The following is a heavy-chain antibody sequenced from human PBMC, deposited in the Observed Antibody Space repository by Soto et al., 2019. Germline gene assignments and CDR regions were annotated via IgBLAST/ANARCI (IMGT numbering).Heavy chain of an antibody. Sequence: ASVKVSCKVSGYTLTELSMHWVRQAPGKGLEWMGGFDPEDGETIYAQKFQGRVTMTEDTSTDTAYMELSSLRSEDTAVYYCATVLPLYCSGGSCYSEGGWFDPWGQGTLVTVS. CDR1: GYTLTELS. CDR3: ATVLPLYCSGGSCYSEGGWFDP. CDR2: FDPEDGET. D-gene: IGHD2-15*01. V-gene: IGHV1-24*01. J-gene: IGHJ5*02.